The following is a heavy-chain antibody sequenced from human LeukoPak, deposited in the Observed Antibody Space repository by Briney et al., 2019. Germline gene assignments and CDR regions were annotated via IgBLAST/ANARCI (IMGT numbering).Heavy chain of an antibody. J-gene: IGHJ1*01. CDR3: ATHSSGYYYVNPLWQH. Sequence: ASVKVSCKVSGYILTELSMHWVRQAPGKGLEWMGGFDPEDGGTIYAQKFQGRITMTEDTSTDTAYMELSSLRSEDTAVYYCATHSSGYYYVNPLWQHWGQGTLVTVSS. V-gene: IGHV1-24*01. CDR2: FDPEDGGT. CDR1: GYILTELS. D-gene: IGHD3-22*01.